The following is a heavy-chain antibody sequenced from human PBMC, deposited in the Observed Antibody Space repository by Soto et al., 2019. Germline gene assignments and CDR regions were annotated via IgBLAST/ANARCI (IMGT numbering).Heavy chain of an antibody. Sequence: GGSLRLSCTASGITFSSYWMSWVRQAPGKGLEWVSYISSSNRTINYADSVKGRFIISRDNAKNSLYLQMHSLRDEDTAVYYCAREGWPLLQTGMDVWGQGTTVTVSS. D-gene: IGHD2-15*01. CDR2: ISSSNRTI. V-gene: IGHV3-48*02. CDR1: GITFSSYW. CDR3: AREGWPLLQTGMDV. J-gene: IGHJ6*02.